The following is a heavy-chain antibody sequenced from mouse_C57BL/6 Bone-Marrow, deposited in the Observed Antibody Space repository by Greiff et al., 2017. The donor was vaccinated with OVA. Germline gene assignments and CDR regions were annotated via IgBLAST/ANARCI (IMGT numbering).Heavy chain of an antibody. CDR1: GYTFTSYW. Sequence: VKLQQSGAELVKPGASVKLSCKASGYTFTSYWMHWVKQRPGQGLEWIGMIHPNSGSTNYNEKFKSKATLTVDKSSSTAYMQLSSLTSEDSAVYYCIRQLRLFLDYWGQGTTLTVSS. D-gene: IGHD3-2*02. CDR3: IRQLRLFLDY. CDR2: IHPNSGST. J-gene: IGHJ2*01. V-gene: IGHV1-64*01.